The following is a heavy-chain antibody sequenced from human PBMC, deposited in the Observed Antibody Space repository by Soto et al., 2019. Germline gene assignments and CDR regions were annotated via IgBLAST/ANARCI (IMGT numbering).Heavy chain of an antibody. Sequence: PGGSPRLSCAASGFTFSSYAMHWFRQAPGKGLEWVAVISYDGSNKYYADSVKGRFTISRDNSKNTLYLQMNSLRAEDTAVYYCARDRYDGYSSSWYLNYYYYGMDVWGQGTTVTVSS. CDR3: ARDRYDGYSSSWYLNYYYYGMDV. J-gene: IGHJ6*02. CDR2: ISYDGSNK. V-gene: IGHV3-30-3*01. CDR1: GFTFSSYA. D-gene: IGHD6-13*01.